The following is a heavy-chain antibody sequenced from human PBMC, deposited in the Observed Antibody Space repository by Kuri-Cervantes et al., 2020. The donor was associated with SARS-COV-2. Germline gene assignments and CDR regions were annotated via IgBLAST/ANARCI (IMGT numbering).Heavy chain of an antibody. D-gene: IGHD3-3*01. J-gene: IGHJ6*03. CDR2: ISYDGSNK. Sequence: GGSLRLSCAASGFTFSSYAMHWVRQAPGKGLEWVAVISYDGSNKYYADSVKGRFTISRDNSKNTLYLQMNSLRAEDTAVYYCAKVDGTGNYDFWSGYIYYYYMDVWGKGTTVTVSS. CDR1: GFTFSSYA. V-gene: IGHV3-30-3*01. CDR3: AKVDGTGNYDFWSGYIYYYYMDV.